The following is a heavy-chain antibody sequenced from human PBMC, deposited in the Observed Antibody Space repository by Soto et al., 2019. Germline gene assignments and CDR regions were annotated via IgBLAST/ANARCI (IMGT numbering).Heavy chain of an antibody. V-gene: IGHV4-59*01. D-gene: IGHD2-15*01. CDR2: IYYSGST. Sequence: SETLSLTCTDSGGSISSYYWSWIRQPPGKGLEWIGYIYYSGSTNYNPSLKSRVTISVDTSKNQFSLKLSSVTAADTAVYYCARGFRPPSVVAATLIPWFDPWGQGTLVTVSS. J-gene: IGHJ5*02. CDR1: GGSISSYY. CDR3: ARGFRPPSVVAATLIPWFDP.